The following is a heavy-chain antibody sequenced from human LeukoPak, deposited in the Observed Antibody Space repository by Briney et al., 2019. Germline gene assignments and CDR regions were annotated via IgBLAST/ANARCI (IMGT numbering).Heavy chain of an antibody. CDR1: GFSFSSYA. CDR2: IFGNGDTT. D-gene: IGHD3-10*01. Sequence: GGSLRLSCAASGFSFSSYAMNWVRQAPGKGLEWVSIIFGNGDTTYYADSVKGRFTVSRDNSKDTLYLQMYDLRPDDTAIYYCAKRNTMVRGGPCFDYWGQGLLVIVSS. V-gene: IGHV3-23*01. CDR3: AKRNTMVRGGPCFDY. J-gene: IGHJ4*02.